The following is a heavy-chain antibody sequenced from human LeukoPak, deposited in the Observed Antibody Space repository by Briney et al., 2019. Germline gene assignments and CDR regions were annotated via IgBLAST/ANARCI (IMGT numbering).Heavy chain of an antibody. Sequence: GESLKISCKGSGYSFTSYWIGWVRQMPGKGLEWMGIIYPGDSDTRYSPSFQGQVTISADKSISTAYLQWSSLKASDTAMYYCASHVGISGIAAAGIDYWGQGTLVTVSS. D-gene: IGHD6-13*01. V-gene: IGHV5-51*01. J-gene: IGHJ4*02. CDR2: IYPGDSDT. CDR3: ASHVGISGIAAAGIDY. CDR1: GYSFTSYW.